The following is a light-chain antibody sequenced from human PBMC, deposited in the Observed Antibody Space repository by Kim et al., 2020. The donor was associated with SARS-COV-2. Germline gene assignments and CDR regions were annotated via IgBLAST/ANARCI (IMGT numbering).Light chain of an antibody. Sequence: HTATRTCTETSSDVGNEGAAWLLPLQGHPPKPLSSRNNSRPPGISGRFSAYRPGDTASLTITGLQPEDEADYFCLSWERRLSAWVFCGGTQLTV. V-gene: IGLV10-54*04. CDR1: SSDVGNEG. CDR2: RNN. J-gene: IGLJ3*02. CDR3: LSWERRLSAWV.